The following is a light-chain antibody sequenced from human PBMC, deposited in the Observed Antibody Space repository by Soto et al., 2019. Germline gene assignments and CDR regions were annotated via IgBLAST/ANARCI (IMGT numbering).Light chain of an antibody. CDR1: QSIDRY. CDR3: QQRDSWPIT. J-gene: IGKJ5*01. CDR2: GAS. V-gene: IGKV3-11*01. Sequence: IGFKQSPVSLSLSPAERATLSCKASQSIDRYLVWYQQKPGQAPRLLIFGASNRATGIPARFTGSGSGTDFTLTISSLEPEDFAVYYCQQRDSWPITFGQGTRLEIK.